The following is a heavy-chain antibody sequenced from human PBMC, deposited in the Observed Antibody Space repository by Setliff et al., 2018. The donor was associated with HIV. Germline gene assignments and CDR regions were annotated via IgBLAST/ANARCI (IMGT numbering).Heavy chain of an antibody. Sequence: GESLKISCAASGFTFSSYAMSWVRQAPGRGLEWVSAISGGGGSTYYAAAVKGRFTISRDNSKNTLYLQMNSLRAEDTAVYYCARRTSVGSLAWGQGTLVTVSS. CDR1: GFTFSSYA. V-gene: IGHV3-23*01. CDR2: ISGGGGST. D-gene: IGHD3-10*01. J-gene: IGHJ5*01. CDR3: ARRTSVGSLA.